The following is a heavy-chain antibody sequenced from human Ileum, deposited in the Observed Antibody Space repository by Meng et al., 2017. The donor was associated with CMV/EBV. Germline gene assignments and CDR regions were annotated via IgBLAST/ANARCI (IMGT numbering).Heavy chain of an antibody. Sequence: SETLSLTCSVSGGTVSSYSYHWGYIRQFPGKGLEWLGAVNFLGNTYYNPSLRSRLTISLDTSKNEVSLKLTSASAADAAVYYCVRSVGEPTGGYFDYWGQGTLVTVSS. CDR1: GGTVSSYSYH. J-gene: IGHJ4*02. CDR2: VNFLGNT. V-gene: IGHV4-39*07. CDR3: VRSVGEPTGGYFDY. D-gene: IGHD1-14*01.